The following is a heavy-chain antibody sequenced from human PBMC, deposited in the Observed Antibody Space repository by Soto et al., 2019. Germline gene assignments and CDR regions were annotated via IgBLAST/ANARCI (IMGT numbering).Heavy chain of an antibody. CDR1: GGSISSYY. CDR2: IYYSGST. V-gene: IGHV4-59*08. Sequence: SETLSLTCTVSGGSISSYYWSWIRQPPGKGLEWIGYIYYSGSTNYNPSLKSRVTISVDTSKNQFSLKLSSVTAADTAVYYCGEKITVATVAFEYLGQGTMGTVSS. J-gene: IGHJ4*03. D-gene: IGHD6-19*01. CDR3: GEKITVATVAFEY.